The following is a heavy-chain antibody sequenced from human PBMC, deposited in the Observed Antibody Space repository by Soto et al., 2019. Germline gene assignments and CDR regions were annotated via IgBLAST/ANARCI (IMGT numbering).Heavy chain of an antibody. CDR3: AKDIGLADDAFDI. J-gene: IGHJ3*02. V-gene: IGHV3-23*01. CDR1: GFTFSSYA. D-gene: IGHD6-13*01. CDR2: IGGSGGST. Sequence: GSLRLSCAASGFTFSSYAMSWVRQAPGKGLEWVSAIGGSGGSTYYADSVKGRFTISRDNSKNTLYLQMNSLRAEDTAVYYCAKDIGLADDAFDIWGQGTMVTVSS.